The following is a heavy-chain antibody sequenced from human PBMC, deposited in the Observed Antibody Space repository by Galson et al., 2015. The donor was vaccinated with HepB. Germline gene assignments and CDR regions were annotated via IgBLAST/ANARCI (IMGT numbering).Heavy chain of an antibody. V-gene: IGHV3-66*01. CDR2: IYSGDNT. CDR3: ARGRPNYPYYYYGMDV. J-gene: IGHJ6*02. CDR1: GFIVSTNY. Sequence: SLRLSCAASGFIVSTNYMSWIRQAPGKGLEWVSIIYSGDNTYYAASVRGRFTISRDNSNNTLFLQISNLRVEDTAVYYCARGRPNYPYYYYGMDVWGQGTTVTVSS. D-gene: IGHD5-24*01.